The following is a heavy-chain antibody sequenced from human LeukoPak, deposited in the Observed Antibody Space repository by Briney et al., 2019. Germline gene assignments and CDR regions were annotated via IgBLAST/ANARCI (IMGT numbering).Heavy chain of an antibody. CDR2: IIPIFGTA. CDR3: ARDGPYRRDGYNFIAFDI. D-gene: IGHD5-24*01. Sequence: SVKVSCKASGGTFSSYAISWVRQAPGHGLEWMGRIIPIFGTANYAQKFQGRVTITTDESTSTAYMELSSLRSEDTAVYYCARDGPYRRDGYNFIAFDIWGQGTMVTVSS. J-gene: IGHJ3*02. V-gene: IGHV1-69*05. CDR1: GGTFSSYA.